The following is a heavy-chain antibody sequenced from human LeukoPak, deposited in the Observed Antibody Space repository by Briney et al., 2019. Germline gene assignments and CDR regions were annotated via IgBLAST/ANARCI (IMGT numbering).Heavy chain of an antibody. D-gene: IGHD6-6*01. Sequence: GESLKISCKISGYRLTNNWIGWVRQVPGKGLEWMGIIYPGDSDTRYSPSFQGQVTISADKSISTAYLQWSSLKASDTAMYYCASYSSSSGRTPADYFDYWGQGTLVAVSS. CDR3: ASYSSSSGRTPADYFDY. V-gene: IGHV5-51*01. CDR2: IYPGDSDT. CDR1: GYRLTNNW. J-gene: IGHJ4*02.